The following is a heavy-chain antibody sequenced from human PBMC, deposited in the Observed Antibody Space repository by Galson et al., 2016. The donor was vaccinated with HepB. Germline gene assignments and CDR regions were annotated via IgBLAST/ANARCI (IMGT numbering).Heavy chain of an antibody. J-gene: IGHJ6*04. CDR3: AKDVSLCSSAAKCMDV. CDR2: ISWTSGSI. D-gene: IGHD6-25*01. V-gene: IGHV3-9*01. Sequence: SLRLSCAASGFTFDDYAMHWVRQPPGKGLEWVSSISWTSGSIYYADSVKGRFTISRDNAKNSLFLQMNSLRDEDTALYYCAKDVSLCSSAAKCMDVWGKGTTVTVSS. CDR1: GFTFDDYA.